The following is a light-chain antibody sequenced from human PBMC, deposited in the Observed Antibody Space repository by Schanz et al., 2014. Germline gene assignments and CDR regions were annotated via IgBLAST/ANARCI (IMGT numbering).Light chain of an antibody. CDR1: SSDVGGYNY. CDR2: DVS. CDR3: SSYAGSDNLI. J-gene: IGLJ2*01. V-gene: IGLV2-11*01. Sequence: QSALTQPRSMSGSPGQSVTISCTGTSSDVGGYNYVSWYQQHPGKAPKLMIYDVSKRPSGVPDRYSGSKSGNTASLTVSGLQAEDEADYYCSSYAGSDNLIFGGGTKLTVL.